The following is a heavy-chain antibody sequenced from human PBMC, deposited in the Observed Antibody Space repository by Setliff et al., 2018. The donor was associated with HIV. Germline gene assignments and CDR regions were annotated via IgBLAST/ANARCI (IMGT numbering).Heavy chain of an antibody. CDR1: GYTFIDYF. D-gene: IGHD1-1*01. J-gene: IGHJ4*02. CDR2: ISPNSGDT. Sequence: ASVKVSCKASGYTFIDYFMHWVRQAPGQGLEWMGWISPNSGDTNIPQRFRGRVTMTRDTSINTAYMELSGLRSDDTAVYYCARQLSNSLECWGQGTPVTVSS. V-gene: IGHV1-2*02. CDR3: ARQLSNSLEC.